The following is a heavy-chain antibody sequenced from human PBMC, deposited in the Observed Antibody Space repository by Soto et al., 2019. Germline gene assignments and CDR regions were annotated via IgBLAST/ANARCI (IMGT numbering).Heavy chain of an antibody. V-gene: IGHV3-23*01. CDR1: GFTFSSYA. CDR3: AKQPYYDFWSGYNYGMDV. CDR2: ISGSGGST. Sequence: EVQLLESGGGLVQPGGSLRLSCAASGFTFSSYAMSWVRQAPGKGLEWVSGISGSGGSTYYADSVKGRFTISRDNSKNTLYLQMNSLRAEDTAVYYCAKQPYYDFWSGYNYGMDVWGQGTTVTVS. J-gene: IGHJ6*02. D-gene: IGHD3-3*01.